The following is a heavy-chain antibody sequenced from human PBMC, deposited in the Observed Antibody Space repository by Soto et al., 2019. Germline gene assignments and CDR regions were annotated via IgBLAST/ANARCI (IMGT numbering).Heavy chain of an antibody. D-gene: IGHD3-3*01. CDR2: IYHSVST. Sequence: SESLYLTYAFSGDSISSRYWWNWVRQPPGKGLEWIGKIYHSVSTNYNPSLKNRVTISVDKSNNQLSLRLSSVTAADTAVYFCVTSLNYDFWRDGGRHYYFDYWGQGTLVTVSS. V-gene: IGHV4-4*02. CDR1: GDSISSRYW. J-gene: IGHJ4*02. CDR3: VTSLNYDFWRDGGRHYYFDY.